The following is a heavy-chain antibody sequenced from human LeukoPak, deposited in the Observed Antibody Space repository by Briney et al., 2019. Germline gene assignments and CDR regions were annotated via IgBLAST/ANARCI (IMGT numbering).Heavy chain of an antibody. CDR1: GDSISSGNDY. V-gene: IGHV4-31*03. CDR3: ARDEGYFDY. Sequence: SETLSLTCTISGDSISSGNDYWSWFRQRPGEGLEWIGYIYYSGSTYYNPSLRSRVTISVDTSKNQFSLKLNSVAAADTAVYYCARDEGYFDYWGQGTLVTVSS. J-gene: IGHJ4*02. CDR2: IYYSGST.